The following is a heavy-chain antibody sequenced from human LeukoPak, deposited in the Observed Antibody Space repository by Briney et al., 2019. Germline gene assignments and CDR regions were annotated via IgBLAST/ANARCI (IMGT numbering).Heavy chain of an antibody. V-gene: IGHV3-23*01. CDR3: ARQLLLNIVVVPAA. D-gene: IGHD2-2*01. Sequence: PGGSLRLSCAASGFTFSSYAMSWVRQAPGKGLEGVSAISGSGGSTYYADSVKGRFTISRDNSKNTLYLQMNSLRAEDTAVYYCARQLLLNIVVVPAAWGQGTLVTVSS. CDR1: GFTFSSYA. CDR2: ISGSGGST. J-gene: IGHJ4*02.